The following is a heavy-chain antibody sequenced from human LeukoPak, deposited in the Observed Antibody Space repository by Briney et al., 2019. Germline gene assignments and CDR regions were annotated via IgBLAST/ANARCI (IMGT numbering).Heavy chain of an antibody. J-gene: IGHJ6*02. V-gene: IGHV3-30-3*01. CDR3: ARAGGNGGSYYYYGMDV. D-gene: IGHD4-23*01. CDR1: GFTFSSYA. CDR2: ISYDGSNK. Sequence: QAGGSLRLSCAASGFTFSSYAMHWVRQAPGKGLEWVAVISYDGSNKYYADPVKGRFTISRDNSKNTLYLQMNSLRAEDTAVYYCARAGGNGGSYYYYGMDVWGQGTTVTVSS.